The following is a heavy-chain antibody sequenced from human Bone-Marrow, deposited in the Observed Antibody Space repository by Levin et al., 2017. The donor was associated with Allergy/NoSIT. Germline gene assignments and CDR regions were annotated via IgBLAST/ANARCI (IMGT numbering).Heavy chain of an antibody. V-gene: IGHV3-23*01. CDR2: ISGSGGST. CDR1: GFTFSSYA. Sequence: GGSLRLSCAASGFTFSSYAMSWVRQAPGKGLEWVSAISGSGGSTYYADSVKGRFTISRDNSKNTLYLRMNSLRAEDTAVYYCAKGVSSSWYYNLFDYWGQGTLVTVSS. CDR3: AKGVSSSWYYNLFDY. D-gene: IGHD6-13*01. J-gene: IGHJ4*02.